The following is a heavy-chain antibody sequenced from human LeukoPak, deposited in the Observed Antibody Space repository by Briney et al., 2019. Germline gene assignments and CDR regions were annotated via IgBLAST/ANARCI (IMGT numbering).Heavy chain of an antibody. CDR2: ISWNSGSI. D-gene: IGHD5-24*01. CDR1: GFTFDDYA. V-gene: IGHV3-9*01. Sequence: GGSLRLSCAASGFTFDDYAMHWVRHAPGKGLEWVSGISWNSGSIVYAESVKGRFTIYRDNAKNCLYRQMNSERAEDTALYYCAKAPERLLQSDAFDIWGQGTMVTVSS. CDR3: AKAPERLLQSDAFDI. J-gene: IGHJ3*02.